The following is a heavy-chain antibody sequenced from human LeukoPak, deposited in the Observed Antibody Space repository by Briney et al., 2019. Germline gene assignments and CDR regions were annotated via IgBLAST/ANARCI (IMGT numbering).Heavy chain of an antibody. J-gene: IGHJ4*02. CDR3: ARDTRHYSRSSPYFDY. CDR2: ISWNGANT. V-gene: IGHV3-9*01. Sequence: SLRLSCAASGFTFDDYAMHWVRQAPGKGLEWVSGISWNGANTGYADSVKGRFTISRDNSKNTLYLQMNSLRAEDTAVYYCARDTRHYSRSSPYFDYWGQGTLVTVSS. CDR1: GFTFDDYA. D-gene: IGHD6-6*01.